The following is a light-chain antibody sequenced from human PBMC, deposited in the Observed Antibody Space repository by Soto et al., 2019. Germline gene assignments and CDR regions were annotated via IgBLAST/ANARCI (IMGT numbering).Light chain of an antibody. V-gene: IGKV4-1*01. CDR3: QRYYSSWK. CDR1: QNNKNY. J-gene: IGKJ1*01. CDR2: WAS. Sequence: DIVMTQSPDPLAVSLGERATINCKSSQNNKNYLAWYQQKTGQPPKLLIDWASTRASGVPDRFSGSGSGTDFTLTISSLQAEDVGIYYFQRYYSSWKFGQGTKVDIK.